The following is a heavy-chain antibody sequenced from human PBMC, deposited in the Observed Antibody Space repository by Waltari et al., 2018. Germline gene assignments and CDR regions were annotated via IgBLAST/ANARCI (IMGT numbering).Heavy chain of an antibody. CDR3: AREATVTTSYFDY. D-gene: IGHD4-17*01. CDR1: GYSISSGYY. V-gene: IGHV4-38-2*02. J-gene: IGHJ4*02. CDR2: IYHSGST. Sequence: QVQLQESGPGLVKPSETLSLTCAVSGYSISSGYYWGWIRQPPGKGLEWIGSIYHSGSTYYNPSRKSRVTISVDTSKNQFSLKLSSVTAADTAVYYCAREATVTTSYFDYWGQGTLVTVSS.